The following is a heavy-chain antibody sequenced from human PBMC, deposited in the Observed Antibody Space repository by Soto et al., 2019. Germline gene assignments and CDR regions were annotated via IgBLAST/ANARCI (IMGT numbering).Heavy chain of an antibody. CDR3: ALESNWNGYFDY. CDR1: GYTLTTFG. J-gene: IGHJ4*02. CDR2: IDGGNSKT. Sequence: ASVKVSCKTSGYTLTTFGMHWVRQAPGQRPEWMGYIDGGNSKTKYLEKFQDRVTITRDTSASTFYMELGSLIPDDTAVYYCALESNWNGYFDYWGQGTPVTVSS. D-gene: IGHD1-20*01. V-gene: IGHV1-3*01.